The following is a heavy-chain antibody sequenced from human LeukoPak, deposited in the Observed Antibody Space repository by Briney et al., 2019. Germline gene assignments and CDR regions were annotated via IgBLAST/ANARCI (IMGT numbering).Heavy chain of an antibody. V-gene: IGHV1-8*01. CDR1: GYTHTSYD. Sequence: ASVKESCKASGYTHTSYDINWVRPATGRGLEWMGWMNSNSGNTGYAQKFQGRVTMTRNTSISTAYMELSSLRSEDTAVYCCSTYCSSTSCYPEDGMVVRGEGTTVTVSS. J-gene: IGHJ6*01. CDR3: STYCSSTSCYPEDGMVV. CDR2: MNSNSGNT. D-gene: IGHD2-2*01.